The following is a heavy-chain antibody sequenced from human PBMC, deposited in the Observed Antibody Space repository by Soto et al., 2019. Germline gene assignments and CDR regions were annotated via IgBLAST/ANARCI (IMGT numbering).Heavy chain of an antibody. CDR1: GGTFSSYA. V-gene: IGHV1-69*01. Sequence: QVQLVQSGAEVKKPGSSVKVSCKASGGTFSSYAISWVRQAPGQGLEWMGGIIPIFGTANYAQKFKGRVTITADESPSTAYMELSSLRYEDTAVYYCAREALGAAAGTELTDYYGMDVWGQGTTVTVSS. D-gene: IGHD6-13*01. J-gene: IGHJ6*01. CDR3: AREALGAAAGTELTDYYGMDV. CDR2: IIPIFGTA.